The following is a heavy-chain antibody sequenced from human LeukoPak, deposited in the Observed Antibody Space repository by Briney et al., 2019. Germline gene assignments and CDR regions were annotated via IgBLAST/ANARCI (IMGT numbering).Heavy chain of an antibody. Sequence: GGSLRLSCAASGFTFSSYEMNWVRQAPGKGLEWVSYISSSGSNIYYADSVKGRFTISRDNTKNSLYLQMTSLRAEDTAVYYCAGGDYYYYYGMDVWGQGTTVTVSS. CDR3: AGGDYYYYYGMDV. CDR2: ISSSGSNI. CDR1: GFTFSSYE. J-gene: IGHJ6*02. D-gene: IGHD3-10*01. V-gene: IGHV3-48*03.